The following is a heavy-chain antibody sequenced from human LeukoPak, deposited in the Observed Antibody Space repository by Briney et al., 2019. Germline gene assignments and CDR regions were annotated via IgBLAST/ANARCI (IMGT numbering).Heavy chain of an antibody. CDR2: IKEDGSEK. V-gene: IGHV3-7*01. D-gene: IGHD6-25*01. CDR3: ARAQRPFRVADAFDI. Sequence: GGSLRLSCAASGFTFSSYWMSWVRQAPGKGLEWVANIKEDGSEKSYVDSVKGRFTISRDNSKNTLYLQMNSLRAEDTAVYYCARAQRPFRVADAFDIWGQGTMVTVSS. J-gene: IGHJ3*02. CDR1: GFTFSSYW.